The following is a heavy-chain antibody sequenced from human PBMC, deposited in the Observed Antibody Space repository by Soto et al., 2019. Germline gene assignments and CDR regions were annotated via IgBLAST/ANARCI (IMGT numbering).Heavy chain of an antibody. CDR3: ARTRLNCSSTSCYEAAEYFQH. D-gene: IGHD2-2*01. Sequence: GESLKISCKGSGYSFTSYWIGWVRQMPGKGLEWMGIIYPGDSDTRYSPSFQGQVTISADKSISTAYLQWSSLKASDTAMYYCARTRLNCSSTSCYEAAEYFQHWGQGTLVTVSS. CDR1: GYSFTSYW. J-gene: IGHJ1*01. V-gene: IGHV5-51*01. CDR2: IYPGDSDT.